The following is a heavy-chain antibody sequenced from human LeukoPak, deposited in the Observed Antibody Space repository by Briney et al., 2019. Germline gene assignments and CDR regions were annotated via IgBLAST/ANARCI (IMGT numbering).Heavy chain of an antibody. V-gene: IGHV3-30*04. CDR3: ARDQEGGPSDY. CDR1: GFTFSSYA. D-gene: IGHD2-15*01. J-gene: IGHJ4*02. Sequence: GSLRLSCAASGFTFSSYAMHWVRQAPGKGLEWVAVISYDGSNKYYADSVKGRFTISRDNSKNTLYLQMNSLRAEDTAVYYCARDQEGGPSDYWGQGTLVTVSS. CDR2: ISYDGSNK.